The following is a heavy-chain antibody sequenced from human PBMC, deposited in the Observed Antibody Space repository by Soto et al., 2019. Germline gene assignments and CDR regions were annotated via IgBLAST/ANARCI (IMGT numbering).Heavy chain of an antibody. V-gene: IGHV3-21*01. CDR1: GFTFSSYS. J-gene: IGHJ6*03. Sequence: PGGSLRLSCAASGFTFSSYSMNWVRQAPGKGLEWVSSISSSSSYIYYADSVKGRFTISRDNAKNSLYLQMNSLRAEDTAVYYCARGLSSGGNYYYYYMDVWGKGTTVTVSS. CDR3: ARGLSSGGNYYYYYMDV. CDR2: ISSSSSYI. D-gene: IGHD2-15*01.